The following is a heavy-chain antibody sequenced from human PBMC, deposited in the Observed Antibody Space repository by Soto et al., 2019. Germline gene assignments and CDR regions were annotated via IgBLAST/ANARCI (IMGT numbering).Heavy chain of an antibody. CDR3: ASTSPLGDAIFGPRSQVPPPLNHGYCGMDE. J-gene: IGHJ6*02. CDR2: IDPSDSYT. CDR1: GYSFTSYC. Sequence: LGEPLKIACTGSGYSFTSYCISWVRQMPVKGLEWMWGIDPSDSYTNYSPSFQCDVTISADKAISTAYLQLISLKAADTARYYCASTSPLGDAIFGPRSQVPPPLNHGYCGMDEWGEG. V-gene: IGHV5-10-1*01. D-gene: IGHD3-3*01.